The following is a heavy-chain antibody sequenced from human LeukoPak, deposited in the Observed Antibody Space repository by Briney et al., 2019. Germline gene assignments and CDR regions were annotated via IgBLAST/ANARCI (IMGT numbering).Heavy chain of an antibody. CDR3: ARDSGFYDSSGYYY. D-gene: IGHD3-22*01. CDR2: IYSGGST. Sequence: GGSLRLSCAASGFTVSSNYMSWVRQAPGKGLEWVSVIYSGGSTYYADSVKGRFTISRDNSKNTLYLQMNSLRAEDTAVYYCARDSGFYDSSGYYYWGQGTLVTVSS. J-gene: IGHJ4*02. V-gene: IGHV3-53*01. CDR1: GFTVSSNY.